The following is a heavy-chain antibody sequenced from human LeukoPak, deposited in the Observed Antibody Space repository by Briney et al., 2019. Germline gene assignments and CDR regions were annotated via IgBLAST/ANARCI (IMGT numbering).Heavy chain of an antibody. CDR2: IYYSGST. CDR3: AKANVVATRAYEY. J-gene: IGHJ4*02. Sequence: PSETLSLTCTVSGGSISSYYWSWIRQPPGKGLEWIGYIYYSGSTNYNPSLKSRVTISVDTSKNQFSLKLSSVTAADTAVYFCAKANVVATRAYEYWGQGTLVTVSS. V-gene: IGHV4-59*01. D-gene: IGHD5-12*01. CDR1: GGSISSYY.